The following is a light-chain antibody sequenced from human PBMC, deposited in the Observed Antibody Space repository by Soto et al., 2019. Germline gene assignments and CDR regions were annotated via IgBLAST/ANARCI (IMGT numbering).Light chain of an antibody. CDR3: QEYNTWPWT. J-gene: IGKJ1*01. CDR2: GAS. Sequence: IVLIQSPATLSVSPGERATLSCRARQSVNSNLAWYQQKLGQAPRVLIYGASTRATGIPARFSGSGSGTEFILTISSLQSEDFAVYYCQEYNTWPWTFGQGTKVEIK. CDR1: QSVNSN. V-gene: IGKV3-15*01.